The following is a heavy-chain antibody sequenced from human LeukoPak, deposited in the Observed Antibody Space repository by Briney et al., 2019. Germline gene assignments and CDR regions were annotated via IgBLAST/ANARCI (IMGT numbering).Heavy chain of an antibody. V-gene: IGHV3-30*04. CDR3: ARDLFHTAMANY. D-gene: IGHD5-18*01. J-gene: IGHJ4*02. CDR1: GFTFGSYA. Sequence: GGSLRLSCAASGFTFGSYAMHWVRQAPGKGLEWVAVISYDGSNKYYADSVKGRFTISRVNSKNTLYLQMNSLRAEDTAVYYCARDLFHTAMANYWGQGTLVTVSS. CDR2: ISYDGSNK.